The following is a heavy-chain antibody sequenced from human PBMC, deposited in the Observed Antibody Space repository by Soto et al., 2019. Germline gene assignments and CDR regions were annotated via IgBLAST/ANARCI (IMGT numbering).Heavy chain of an antibody. CDR2: INGAGDT. J-gene: IGHJ6*02. Sequence: GSQSVSCAASGCDASVNVVNWVRQAPGRGLEWVSVINGAGDTKYADSVKGRFAISRDTSRNTVYLQLNSLRAEDTAVYYCVRENYYYGMDVWGHGTTVTVSS. CDR1: GCDASVNV. V-gene: IGHV3-66*01. CDR3: VRENYYYGMDV.